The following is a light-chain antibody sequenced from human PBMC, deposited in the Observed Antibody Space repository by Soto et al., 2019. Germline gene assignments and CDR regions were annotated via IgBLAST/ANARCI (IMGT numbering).Light chain of an antibody. CDR3: QQYDKWPRT. Sequence: VVMTQSPATLSVSPGDGVTLSCRASQSLTSNLAWYQHKVGQAPRLLIYGGSVRATGVPARFSGRGSGAEFSLTISSLQYEDFAVYYCQQYDKWPRTFGQGTKLEVK. J-gene: IGKJ1*01. CDR2: GGS. V-gene: IGKV3-15*01. CDR1: QSLTSN.